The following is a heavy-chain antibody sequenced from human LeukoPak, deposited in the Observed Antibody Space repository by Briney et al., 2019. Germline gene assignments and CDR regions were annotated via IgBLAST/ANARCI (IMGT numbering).Heavy chain of an antibody. V-gene: IGHV3-23*01. Sequence: GGSLRLSCAASGFTFSSSAMSWVRQVPGKGLEWVSGISASGGSTSYADSVRGRFTISRDNSKNTLYVQMNSLRDEDTAVYYCAKEEFGTYSGSYCLDYWGQGTLVTVSS. CDR2: ISASGGST. CDR1: GFTFSSSA. CDR3: AKEEFGTYSGSYCLDY. D-gene: IGHD1-26*01. J-gene: IGHJ4*02.